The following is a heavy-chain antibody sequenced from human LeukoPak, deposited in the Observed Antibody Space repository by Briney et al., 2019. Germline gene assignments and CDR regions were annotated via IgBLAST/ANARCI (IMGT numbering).Heavy chain of an antibody. Sequence: ASVKVSCKVSGYSLSELSTHWVQQAPGQGLEWMGGFDPGDDETIYAQKFQGRVTMTEDTSTDTAYLELSSLRSEDTAVYFCATEKDLLLDSWGQGTPVTVSS. CDR3: ATEKDLLLDS. CDR2: FDPGDDET. CDR1: GYSLSELS. J-gene: IGHJ5*01. D-gene: IGHD1-26*01. V-gene: IGHV1-24*01.